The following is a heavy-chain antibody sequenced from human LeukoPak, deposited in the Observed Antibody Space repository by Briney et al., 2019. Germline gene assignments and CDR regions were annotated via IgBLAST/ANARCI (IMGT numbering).Heavy chain of an antibody. V-gene: IGHV4-38-2*01. D-gene: IGHD6-13*01. CDR2: IYHSGST. CDR1: GYSISSGYY. CDR3: ARQKRYSSSWYELDWFDP. Sequence: SETLSLTCGVSGYSISSGYYWGWIRQPPGKGLEWFGSIYHSGSTYYNPSLKSRVTISVDTSKNQFSLKLSSVTAADTAVYYCARQKRYSSSWYELDWFDPWGQGTLVTVSS. J-gene: IGHJ5*02.